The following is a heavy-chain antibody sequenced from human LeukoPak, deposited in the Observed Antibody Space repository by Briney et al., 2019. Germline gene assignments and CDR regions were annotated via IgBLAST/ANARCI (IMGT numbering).Heavy chain of an antibody. CDR1: GFTFSSYS. Sequence: GGSLGLSCAASGFTFSSYSMNWVRQAPGKGLEWVSSISSSSSYIYYADSVKGRFTISRDNAKNSLYLQMNSLRAEDTAVYYCAREGSGLHFDYWGQGTLVSVSS. CDR2: ISSSSSYI. CDR3: AREGSGLHFDY. D-gene: IGHD6-19*01. J-gene: IGHJ4*02. V-gene: IGHV3-21*01.